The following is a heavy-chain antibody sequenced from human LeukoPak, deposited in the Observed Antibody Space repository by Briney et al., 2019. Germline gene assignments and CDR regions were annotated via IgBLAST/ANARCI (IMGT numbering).Heavy chain of an antibody. D-gene: IGHD3-3*01. CDR2: INPNSGGT. Sequence: ASVKVSCKVSGYTFTGYYMHWVRQAPGQGLEWMGWINPNSGGTNYAQKFQGRVTMTRDTSISTAYMELSRLRSDDTAVYYCARDRLITIFGVVDYWGQGTLVTVSS. V-gene: IGHV1-2*02. CDR3: ARDRLITIFGVVDY. CDR1: GYTFTGYY. J-gene: IGHJ4*02.